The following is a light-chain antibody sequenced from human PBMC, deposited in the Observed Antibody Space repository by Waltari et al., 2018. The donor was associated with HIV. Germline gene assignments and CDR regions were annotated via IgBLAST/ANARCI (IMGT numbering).Light chain of an antibody. CDR3: AAWRDSLSAVV. J-gene: IGLJ2*01. CDR2: RNN. V-gene: IGLV1-47*01. Sequence: QSVLTQPPSASGTPGQRVTISCSGSSSNIGTNYVYWYQQLPGTAPKLLIYRNNQRPSGVPDRFSGSKSGTSASLAISGLRSEDEADYYCAAWRDSLSAVVFGGGIKLTVL. CDR1: SSNIGTNY.